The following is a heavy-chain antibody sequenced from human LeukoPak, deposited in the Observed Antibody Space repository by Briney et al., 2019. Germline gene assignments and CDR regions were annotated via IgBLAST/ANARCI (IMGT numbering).Heavy chain of an antibody. V-gene: IGHV3-30*02. CDR2: IRYDGSNK. CDR3: AKDRRTPRYCSSTSCFRGIDY. D-gene: IGHD2-2*01. J-gene: IGHJ4*02. Sequence: GGSLRLSCAASGFTFSSYGMHWVRQAPGKGLEWVAFIRYDGSNKYYADSVKGRFTISRDNSKNTLYLQMNSLRAEDTAVYYCAKDRRTPRYCSSTSCFRGIDYWAREPWSPSPQ. CDR1: GFTFSSYG.